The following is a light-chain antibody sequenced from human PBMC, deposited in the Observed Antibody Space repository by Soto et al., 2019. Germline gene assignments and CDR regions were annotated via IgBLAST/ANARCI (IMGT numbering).Light chain of an antibody. Sequence: EIVLTQSPGTLSLSPGERATLSCRASQSVSSSYLAWYQQKPGQAPRLLIYGASSRATGIPERFTGSGSGTDFTLSISRLERDDFAVYYCQQYGSSSTFVGGNKVEIK. CDR1: QSVSSSY. J-gene: IGKJ4*01. V-gene: IGKV3-20*01. CDR2: GAS. CDR3: QQYGSSST.